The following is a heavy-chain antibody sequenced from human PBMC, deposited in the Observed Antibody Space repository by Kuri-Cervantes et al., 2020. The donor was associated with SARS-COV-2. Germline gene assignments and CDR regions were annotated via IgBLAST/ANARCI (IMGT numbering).Heavy chain of an antibody. CDR1: GFTFSSYS. CDR2: ISSSSSTI. Sequence: LSLTCAASGFTFSSYSMNWVRQAPGKGLEWVSYISSSSSTIYYADSVKGRFTISRDNSKNTLYLQMNSLRAEDTAVYYCALRGGHSYGYYFDYWGQGTLVTVSS. V-gene: IGHV3-48*01. D-gene: IGHD5-18*01. J-gene: IGHJ4*02. CDR3: ALRGGHSYGYYFDY.